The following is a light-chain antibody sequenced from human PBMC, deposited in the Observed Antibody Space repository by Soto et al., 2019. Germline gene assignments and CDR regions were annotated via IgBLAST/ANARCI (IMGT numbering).Light chain of an antibody. CDR3: QQYQNWPAYT. CDR2: GAS. V-gene: IGKV3D-15*01. CDR1: QTARTN. Sequence: IVMTQSPATLHVSPGERSTLSCRAIQTARTNLDWYQQKPAQAPRLLIYGASTRATGIPARFSGSGSGTEFTLTISKLQSEDFAVYDCQQYQNWPAYTFGQGKMLEI. J-gene: IGKJ2*01.